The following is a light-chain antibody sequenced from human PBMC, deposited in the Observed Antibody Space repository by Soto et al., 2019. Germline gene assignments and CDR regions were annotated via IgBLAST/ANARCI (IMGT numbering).Light chain of an antibody. J-gene: IGKJ4*01. CDR3: QQVHSWPLT. Sequence: IQMTQSPSSLSASVGDRGTINCRASQDINSHLAWDQQKPGKAPKVLIYVASTLQSGVPSRFRGSGSGTDFTLTISSLQPDDFASYYCQQVHSWPLTFGGGTKVDIK. V-gene: IGKV1-9*01. CDR2: VAS. CDR1: QDINSH.